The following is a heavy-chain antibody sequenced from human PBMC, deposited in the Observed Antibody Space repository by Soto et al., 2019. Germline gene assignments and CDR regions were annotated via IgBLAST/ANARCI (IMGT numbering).Heavy chain of an antibody. CDR3: ARGFLKDDYVWGSYRYTYYLDY. J-gene: IGHJ4*02. Sequence: LSLTCAVYGGSFSGCYWSWIRQPPGKGLEWIGEINHSGSTNYNPSLKSRVTISVDTSKNQFSLKLSSVTAADTAVYYCARGFLKDDYVWGSYRYTYYLDYWGQGTLVTVSS. CDR1: GGSFSGCY. V-gene: IGHV4-34*01. CDR2: INHSGST. D-gene: IGHD3-16*02.